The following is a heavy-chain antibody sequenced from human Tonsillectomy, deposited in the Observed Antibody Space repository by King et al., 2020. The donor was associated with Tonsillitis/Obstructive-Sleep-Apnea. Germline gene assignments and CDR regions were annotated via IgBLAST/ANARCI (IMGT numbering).Heavy chain of an antibody. CDR2: ISSSSSYI. CDR1: GFTFSSYS. V-gene: IGHV3-21*01. J-gene: IGHJ4*02. Sequence: VQLVESGGGLVKPGESLRLSCAASGFTFSSYSMNWVRQAPGKGLEWVSSISSSSSYIYYADSVKGRFTISRDNAKNSLYLQMNSLRAEDTAVYYCARDGVVPAAIDYWGQGTLVTVSS. CDR3: ARDGVVPAAIDY. D-gene: IGHD2-2*01.